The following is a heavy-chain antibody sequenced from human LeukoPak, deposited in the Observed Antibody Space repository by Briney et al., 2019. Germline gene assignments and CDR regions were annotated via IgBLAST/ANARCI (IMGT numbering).Heavy chain of an antibody. CDR1: GFTFGSYW. CDR3: AKGGVNSWAFDY. CDR2: ISPDGSEK. V-gene: IGHV3-7*03. J-gene: IGHJ4*02. Sequence: GGSLRLSCAASGFTFGSYWMSWVRQAPGKGLEWVANISPDGSEKYYADSVKGRFTISRDNSKNTLYLQMNSLRAEDTAVYYCAKGGVNSWAFDYWGQGTLVTVSS. D-gene: IGHD6-13*01.